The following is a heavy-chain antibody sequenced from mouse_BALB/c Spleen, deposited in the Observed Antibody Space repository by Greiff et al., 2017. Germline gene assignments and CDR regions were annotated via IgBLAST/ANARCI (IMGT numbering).Heavy chain of an antibody. V-gene: IGHV5-17*02. CDR1: GFTFSSFG. CDR3: ARDYYGSSYYFDY. CDR2: ISSGSSTI. J-gene: IGHJ2*01. Sequence: EVMVVESGGGLVQPGGSRKLSCAASGFTFSSFGMHWVRQAPEKGLEWVAYISSGSSTIYYADTVKGRFTISRDNPKNTLFLQMTSLRSEDTAMYYCARDYYGSSYYFDYWGQGTTLTVSS. D-gene: IGHD1-1*01.